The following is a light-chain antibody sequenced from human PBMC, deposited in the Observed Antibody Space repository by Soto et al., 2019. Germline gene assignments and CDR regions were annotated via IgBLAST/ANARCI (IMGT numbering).Light chain of an antibody. CDR1: QSVSSY. CDR2: DAS. J-gene: IGKJ4*01. CDR3: QQRSNWPT. Sequence: EIMLTQSPATLSLSPGERATLSCRASQSVSSYLAWYQQKPGQAPRLLIYDASNRATGIPARFSGSGSGTDFTLTISGLEPEDFAVYYCQQRSNWPTFGGGTKVEIK. V-gene: IGKV3-11*01.